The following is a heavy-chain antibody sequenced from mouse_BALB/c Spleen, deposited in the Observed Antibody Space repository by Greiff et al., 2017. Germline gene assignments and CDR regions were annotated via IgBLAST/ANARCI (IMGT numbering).Heavy chain of an antibody. J-gene: IGHJ4*01. CDR3: ATCYGNYGAMDY. CDR1: GFTFSSYA. CDR2: ISSGGSYT. D-gene: IGHD2-10*01. Sequence: EVHLVESGGGLVKPGGSLKLSCAASGFTFSSYAMSWVRQSPEKRLEWVAEISSGGSYTYYPDTVTGRFTISRDNAKNTLYLEMSSLRSEDTAMYYCATCYGNYGAMDYWGQGTSVTVSS. V-gene: IGHV5-9-4*01.